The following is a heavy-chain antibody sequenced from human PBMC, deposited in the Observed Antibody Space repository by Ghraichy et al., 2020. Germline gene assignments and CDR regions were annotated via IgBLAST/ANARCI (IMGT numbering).Heavy chain of an antibody. CDR1: GGSISSSSYY. Sequence: ESLNISCTVSGGSISSSSYYWGWIRQPPGKGLEWIGSIYYSGSTYYNPSLKSRVTISVDTSKNQFSLKLSSVTAADTAVYYCARHEGIAAANRMPFDYWGQGTLVTVSS. D-gene: IGHD6-13*01. J-gene: IGHJ4*02. CDR3: ARHEGIAAANRMPFDY. CDR2: IYYSGST. V-gene: IGHV4-39*01.